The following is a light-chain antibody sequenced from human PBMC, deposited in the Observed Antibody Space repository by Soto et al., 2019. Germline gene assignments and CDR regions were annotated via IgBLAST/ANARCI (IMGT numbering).Light chain of an antibody. J-gene: IGKJ5*01. CDR2: DAS. V-gene: IGKV3-11*01. CDR3: QQRSNWPPIT. CDR1: QSVGSY. Sequence: EIVLTQSPATLSLSPGERATLSCRASQSVGSYLAWYQHKPGQAPRLLIYDASNRATGIPARFSGSGSGTDFTLTISSLEPEDFAVYYCQQRSNWPPITFGQGTRLELK.